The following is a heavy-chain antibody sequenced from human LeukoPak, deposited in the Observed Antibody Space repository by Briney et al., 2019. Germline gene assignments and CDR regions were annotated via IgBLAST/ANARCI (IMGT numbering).Heavy chain of an antibody. CDR2: IYYSGST. CDR3: ARGSGQLVKGDAFDI. D-gene: IGHD6-13*01. V-gene: IGHV4-39*07. J-gene: IGHJ3*02. CDR1: GGSISSSSYY. Sequence: SETLSLTCTVSGGSISSSSYYWGWFRQPPGKGLEWIGSIYYSGSTYYNPSLKSRVTISVDTSKNQFSLKLSSVTAADTAVYYCARGSGQLVKGDAFDIWGQGTMVTVSS.